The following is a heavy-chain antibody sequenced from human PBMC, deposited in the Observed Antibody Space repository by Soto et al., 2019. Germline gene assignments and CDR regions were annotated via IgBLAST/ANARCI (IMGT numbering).Heavy chain of an antibody. D-gene: IGHD2-15*01. Sequence: GKGLEWVSAISGTGASTHYADSVKGRFTISRDNSKNTMYLQMNNLRVEDTSFYYCAKGLISGRCYPADWGQRTLLSVSS. J-gene: IGHJ4*02. CDR3: AKGLISGRCYPAD. CDR2: ISGTGAST. V-gene: IGHV3-23*01.